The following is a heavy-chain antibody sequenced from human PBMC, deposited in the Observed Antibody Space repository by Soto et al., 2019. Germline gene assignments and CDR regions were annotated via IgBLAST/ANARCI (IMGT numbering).Heavy chain of an antibody. CDR1: GGTFSSYA. V-gene: IGHV1-69*12. J-gene: IGHJ6*02. Sequence: QVQLVQSGAEVKKPGSSVKVSCKASGGTFSSYAISWVRQAPGQGLEWMGGIIPIFGTANYAQKFQGRVTITADESTSTAYRELSMVRSEYTAVYYGARGLRSGTGNTMIVVVTKHYYYYGMDVWGQGTTVTVSS. CDR2: IIPIFGTA. CDR3: ARGLRSGTGNTMIVVVTKHYYYYGMDV. D-gene: IGHD3-22*01.